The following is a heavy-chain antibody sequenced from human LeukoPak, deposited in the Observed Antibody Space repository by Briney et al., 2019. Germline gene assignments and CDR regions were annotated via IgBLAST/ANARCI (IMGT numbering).Heavy chain of an antibody. J-gene: IGHJ4*02. V-gene: IGHV3-30*18. Sequence: GGSLRLSCAASGFTFSSYSINWVRQAPGKGLEWVAVISYDGSNKYYADSVKGRFTISRDNSKNTLYLQMNSLRAEDTAVYYCAKEENYDILTGPLDYWGQGTLVTVSS. CDR3: AKEENYDILTGPLDY. D-gene: IGHD3-9*01. CDR1: GFTFSSYS. CDR2: ISYDGSNK.